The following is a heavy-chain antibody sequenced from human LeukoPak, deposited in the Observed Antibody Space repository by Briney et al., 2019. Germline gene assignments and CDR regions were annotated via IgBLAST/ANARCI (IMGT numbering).Heavy chain of an antibody. CDR1: AFTFSTYN. Sequence: PGGSLRLSSAASAFTFSTYNMNWVRQAPGKGLEWVSSFSSGRTYIYFTDSLKGRFTISRDNAKNTLNLQMNSLRAEDTAVYYCARDLGQYYDTSDNWFDPWGQGTLVTVSS. V-gene: IGHV3-21*01. J-gene: IGHJ5*02. D-gene: IGHD3-22*01. CDR3: ARDLGQYYDTSDNWFDP. CDR2: FSSGRTYI.